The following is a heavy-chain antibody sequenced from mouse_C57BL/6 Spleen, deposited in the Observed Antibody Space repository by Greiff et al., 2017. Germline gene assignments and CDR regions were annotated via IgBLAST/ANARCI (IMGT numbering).Heavy chain of an antibody. V-gene: IGHV1-64*01. Sequence: QVQLQQPGAELVKPGASVKLSCKASGYTFTSYWMPWVKQRPGQGLEWIGMIHPNSGSTNYNEKFKSKATLTVDKSSSTAYMQLSSLTSEDSAVYYCAKNSDGYYFDYWGQGTTLTVSS. CDR2: IHPNSGST. CDR1: GYTFTSYW. CDR3: AKNSDGYYFDY. D-gene: IGHD2-3*01. J-gene: IGHJ2*01.